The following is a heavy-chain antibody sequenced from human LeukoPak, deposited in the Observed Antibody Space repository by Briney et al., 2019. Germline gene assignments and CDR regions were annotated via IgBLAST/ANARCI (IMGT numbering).Heavy chain of an antibody. CDR1: GYTFIRYY. D-gene: IGHD3-3*01. Sequence: ASVKVSCKASGYTFIRYYMHWVRQAPGQGLEWMGRINPSGSSTSYAQKFQGRVTMTRDTSTSTPYMELSSLGSEDTAVYYCARAHTSAPGTLFDYWGQGTLVTVSS. CDR2: INPSGSST. J-gene: IGHJ4*02. CDR3: ARAHTSAPGTLFDY. V-gene: IGHV1-46*01.